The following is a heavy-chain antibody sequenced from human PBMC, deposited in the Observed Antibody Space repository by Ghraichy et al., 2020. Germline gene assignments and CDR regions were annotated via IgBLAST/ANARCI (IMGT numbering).Heavy chain of an antibody. V-gene: IGHV4-39*01. J-gene: IGHJ4*02. D-gene: IGHD5-24*01. CDR1: GGSISSSSYY. Sequence: SETLSLTCTVSGGSISSSSYYWGWIRQPPGKGLEWIGSIYYSGSTYYNPSLKSRVTISVDTSKNQFSLKLSSVTAADTAVYYCASHKRWLQFGFDYWGQGTLVTVSS. CDR3: ASHKRWLQFGFDY. CDR2: IYYSGST.